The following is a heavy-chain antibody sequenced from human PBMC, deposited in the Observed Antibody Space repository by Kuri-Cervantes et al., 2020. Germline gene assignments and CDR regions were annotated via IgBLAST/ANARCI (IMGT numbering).Heavy chain of an antibody. CDR2: IYYSGST. CDR1: GGSISSSSYY. D-gene: IGHD3-10*01. J-gene: IGHJ5*02. CDR3: ARQTWSITTPNWFDP. Sequence: GSLRLSCTVSGGSISSSSYYWGWIRQPPGKGLEWIGSIYYSGSTYYNPSLKSRVTMSVDTSKNQFSLKLRSVTAADTAVYYCARQTWSITTPNWFDPWGLGTLVTVSS. V-gene: IGHV4-39*01.